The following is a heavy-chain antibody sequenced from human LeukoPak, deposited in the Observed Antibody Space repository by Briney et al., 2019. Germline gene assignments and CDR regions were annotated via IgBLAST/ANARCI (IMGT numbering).Heavy chain of an antibody. CDR2: ISYDGSNK. J-gene: IGHJ6*02. Sequence: GGSLRPSCAVLELTLSNSGMHWVRKAPGKGLEWVAVISYDGSNKYYADPVKGRFTISRDNSKNTLYLQMNSLRAEDTAVYYCARVGTMSNFYYYYGMDVWGQGTTVTVSS. D-gene: IGHD3-10*02. CDR1: ELTLSNSG. V-gene: IGHV3-30*03. CDR3: ARVGTMSNFYYYYGMDV.